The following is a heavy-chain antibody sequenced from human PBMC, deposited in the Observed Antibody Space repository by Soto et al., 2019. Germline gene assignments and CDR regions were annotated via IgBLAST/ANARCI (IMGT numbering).Heavy chain of an antibody. CDR3: RSGAVVEYYYYYGMDV. Sequence: PXKGLEWIGSIYYSGSTYYNPSLKSRVTISVDTSKNQFSLKLSSVTAADTALFYCRSGAVVEYYYYYGMDVWGQGTTVTVSS. J-gene: IGHJ6*02. D-gene: IGHD2-15*01. V-gene: IGHV4-39*01. CDR2: IYYSGST.